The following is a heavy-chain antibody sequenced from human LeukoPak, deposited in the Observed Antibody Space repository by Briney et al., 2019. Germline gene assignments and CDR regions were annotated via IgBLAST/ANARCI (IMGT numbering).Heavy chain of an antibody. CDR1: GFTFSSYG. CDR3: AKDPNSGRDSYYFDY. J-gene: IGHJ4*02. CDR2: ISYDGSNK. Sequence: GGSLRLPCAASGFTFSSYGMHWVRQAPGKGLEWVAVISYDGSNKYYADSVKGRFTISRDNSKNTLYLQMNSLRAEDTAVYYCAKDPNSGRDSYYFDYWGQGTLVTVSS. V-gene: IGHV3-30*18. D-gene: IGHD6-19*01.